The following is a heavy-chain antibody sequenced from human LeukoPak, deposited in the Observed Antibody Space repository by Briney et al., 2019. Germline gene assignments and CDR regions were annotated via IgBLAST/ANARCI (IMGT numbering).Heavy chain of an antibody. CDR2: IREDGSEK. D-gene: IGHD4-23*01. J-gene: IGHJ4*02. V-gene: IGHV3-7*01. CDR3: ATDRKVGTWDPRFDY. Sequence: GGSLRLSCSASGFTFNNYWMMWVRQAPGKGLDWVANIREDGSEKNYVDSVKGRFTISRDNAKISLCLQMNSLRVEDTAVYYCATDRKVGTWDPRFDYWGQGTLVTVSS. CDR1: GFTFNNYW.